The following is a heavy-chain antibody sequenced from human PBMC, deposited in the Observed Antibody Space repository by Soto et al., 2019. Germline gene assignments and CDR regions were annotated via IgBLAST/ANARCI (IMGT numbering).Heavy chain of an antibody. CDR1: GFTFSSYA. Sequence: GGSLRLSCAASGFTFSSYAMSWVRQAPGKGLEWVSAISGSGGSTYYADSVKGRFTISRDNSKNTLYLQMNSLRAEDTAVYYCAKKWLQTKDYYGMDVWGQGTTVTVSS. D-gene: IGHD5-12*01. CDR3: AKKWLQTKDYYGMDV. V-gene: IGHV3-23*01. J-gene: IGHJ6*02. CDR2: ISGSGGST.